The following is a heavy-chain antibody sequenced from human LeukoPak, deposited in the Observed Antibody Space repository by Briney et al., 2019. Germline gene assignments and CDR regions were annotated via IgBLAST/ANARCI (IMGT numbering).Heavy chain of an antibody. CDR1: GGSISSGGYS. CDR2: IYHSGST. Sequence: SETLSLTCTVSGGSISSGGYSWSWIRQPPGKGLEWIGYIYHSGSTYYNPSLKSRVTISVDRSKNQFSLKLSSVTAADTAVYYCARYCSSTSCYYFDYWGQGTLVTVSS. CDR3: ARYCSSTSCYYFDY. J-gene: IGHJ4*02. V-gene: IGHV4-30-2*01. D-gene: IGHD2-2*01.